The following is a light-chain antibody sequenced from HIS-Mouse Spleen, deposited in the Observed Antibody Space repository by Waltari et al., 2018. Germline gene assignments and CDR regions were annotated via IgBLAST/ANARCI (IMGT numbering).Light chain of an antibody. CDR3: QAWDSSTAE. Sequence: SYELTQPPSVSVSPGQTASITCPGAKLGDKYACWYQQKPGQSPVLVIYQDSKRPSGIPERFAGSNSGNTATLTISGTQAMDEADYYCQAWDSSTAEFGGGTKLTVL. CDR2: QDS. J-gene: IGLJ2*01. CDR1: KLGDKY. V-gene: IGLV3-1*01.